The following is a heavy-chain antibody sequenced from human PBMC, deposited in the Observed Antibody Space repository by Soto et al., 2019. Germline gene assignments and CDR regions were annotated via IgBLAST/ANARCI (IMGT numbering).Heavy chain of an antibody. Sequence: NPSETLSLTCTVSGGSIYISTYYWGCIRQPPGKGLEWIGNIYYSGSTSYNPSLKSRVTISLDTSKNQYSLRLTSVTAADTAVYYCARQIYSYDFSGLDPWGQGTLVTVSS. J-gene: IGHJ5*02. CDR3: ARQIYSYDFSGLDP. CDR2: IYYSGST. CDR1: GGSIYISTYY. D-gene: IGHD5-18*01. V-gene: IGHV4-39*01.